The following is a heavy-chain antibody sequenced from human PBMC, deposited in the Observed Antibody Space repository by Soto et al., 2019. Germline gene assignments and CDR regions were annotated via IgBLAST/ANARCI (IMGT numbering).Heavy chain of an antibody. Sequence: ALRLSCAASGFTFSSYGMHWVRQAPGKGLEWVAVISYDGSNKYYADSVKGRFTISRDNSKNTLYLQMNSLRAEDTAVYYCAKDEGYYDSSGYSQTFDYWGQGTLVTVSS. CDR2: ISYDGSNK. CDR1: GFTFSSYG. D-gene: IGHD3-22*01. CDR3: AKDEGYYDSSGYSQTFDY. V-gene: IGHV3-30*18. J-gene: IGHJ4*02.